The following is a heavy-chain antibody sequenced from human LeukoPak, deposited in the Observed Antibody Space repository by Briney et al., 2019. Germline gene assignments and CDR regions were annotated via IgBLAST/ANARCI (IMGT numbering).Heavy chain of an antibody. J-gene: IGHJ4*02. Sequence: ASVKVSCKASGYTFTGYYMHWVRQAPGQGLEWMGWINPNSGGTNYAQKFQGRVTMTRDTSISTAYMELSRLRSDDTAVYYCARGISDFWSGYYLYFDYWGQGTLVTVSS. V-gene: IGHV1-2*02. CDR2: INPNSGGT. D-gene: IGHD3-3*01. CDR3: ARGISDFWSGYYLYFDY. CDR1: GYTFTGYY.